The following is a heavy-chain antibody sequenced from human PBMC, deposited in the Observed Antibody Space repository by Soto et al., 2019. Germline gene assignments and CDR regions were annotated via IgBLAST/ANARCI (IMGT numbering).Heavy chain of an antibody. CDR2: ISAYNGNT. V-gene: IGHV1-18*01. CDR1: GYXFTSYG. J-gene: IGHJ4*02. CDR3: ARDPGFRSDY. Sequence: XVXXXQXGXEVKKPGASVKVSCKASGYXFTSYGISWVRQAPGQGLEWMGWISAYNGNTNYAQKLQGRVTMTTDTSTSTAYMELRSLRSDDTAVYYCARDPGFRSDYWGQGTLVTVSS. D-gene: IGHD3-9*01.